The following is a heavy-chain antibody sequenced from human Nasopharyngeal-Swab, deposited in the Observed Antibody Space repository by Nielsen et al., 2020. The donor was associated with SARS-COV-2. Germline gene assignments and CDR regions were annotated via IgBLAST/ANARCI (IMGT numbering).Heavy chain of an antibody. CDR1: GGSISSYY. D-gene: IGHD1-14*01. J-gene: IGHJ6*02. V-gene: IGHV4-4*07. CDR2: IYTSGST. Sequence: SETLSLTCTVSGGSISSYYWSWIRQPAGKGLEWIGRIYTSGSTNYNPSLKSRVTMSVDTSKNQFSLKLSSVTAADTAVYYCARGSLTQGLGYYYYGMDVWGQGTTVTVSS. CDR3: ARGSLTQGLGYYYYGMDV.